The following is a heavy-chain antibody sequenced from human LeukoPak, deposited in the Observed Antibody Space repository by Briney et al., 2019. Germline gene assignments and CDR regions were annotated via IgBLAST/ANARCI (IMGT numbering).Heavy chain of an antibody. D-gene: IGHD2-21*01. CDR3: AKDLNRGLPDY. J-gene: IGHJ4*02. CDR2: VSYDGSK. V-gene: IGHV3-30*18. Sequence: GGSLRLSCAASGFTFSNYGMHWVRQAPGKGLEWVAVVSYDGSKYYADSVKGRFTISRDNSKNTLYLQMSSLRAEDTAVYYCAKDLNRGLPDYWGQGTLVTVSS. CDR1: GFTFSNYG.